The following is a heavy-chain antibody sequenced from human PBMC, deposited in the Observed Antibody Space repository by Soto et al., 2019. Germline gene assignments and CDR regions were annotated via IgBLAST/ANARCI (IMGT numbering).Heavy chain of an antibody. J-gene: IGHJ4*02. CDR1: GFSISSAYY. CDR2: IYHSVTT. D-gene: IGHD3-22*01. CDR3: VRWFDSGGYATPY. V-gene: IGHV4-38-2*02. Sequence: SETLSLTCNVSGFSISSAYYWGWIRQPPGKGLDWIGTIYHSVTTYYNPSLRGRVTMSVDTSKNQVSLKLSSVTAADTAVYYCVRWFDSGGYATPYCGQGTLVTVSS.